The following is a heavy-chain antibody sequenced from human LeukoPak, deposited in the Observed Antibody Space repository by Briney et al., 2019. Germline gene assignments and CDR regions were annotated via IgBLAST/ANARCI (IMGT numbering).Heavy chain of an antibody. Sequence: ASVKVSCKASGYTFTSYGISWVRQAPGQGLEWMRWISGYNGNTNYAQKLQGRVTMTTDTSTSTVYMELRSLRSDDTAVYYCAREEVGRAVAGYFDNWGQGTLVTVSS. D-gene: IGHD6-19*01. CDR1: GYTFTSYG. CDR2: ISGYNGNT. J-gene: IGHJ4*02. V-gene: IGHV1-18*01. CDR3: AREEVGRAVAGYFDN.